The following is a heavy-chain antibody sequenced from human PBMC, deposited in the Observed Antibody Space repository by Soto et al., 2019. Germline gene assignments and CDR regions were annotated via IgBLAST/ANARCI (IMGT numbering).Heavy chain of an antibody. J-gene: IGHJ4*02. CDR1: GYSFTSYW. V-gene: IGHV5-51*01. Sequence: GESLKISCKGSGYSFTSYWIGWVRQMPGKGLEWMGIIYPGDSDTRYSPSFQGQVTISADKSISTAYLQWSSLKASDTAMYYCARTARWFGEFIRFDYWGQGTLVTVSS. D-gene: IGHD3-10*01. CDR3: ARTARWFGEFIRFDY. CDR2: IYPGDSDT.